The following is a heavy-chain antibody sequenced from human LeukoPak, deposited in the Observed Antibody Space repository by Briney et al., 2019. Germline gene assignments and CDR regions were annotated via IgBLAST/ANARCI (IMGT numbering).Heavy chain of an antibody. Sequence: PGGSLRLSCAASGFTFIDYDMHWVRQVIGKGLEWVSAIGIRGDTHYSGSVKGRFTISRENAESSLYLQMNSLRAEDTAVYYCAKDSLYDSSGYYPPYFDYWGQGTLVTVSS. CDR3: AKDSLYDSSGYYPPYFDY. D-gene: IGHD3-22*01. J-gene: IGHJ4*02. CDR2: IGIRGDT. CDR1: GFTFIDYD. V-gene: IGHV3-13*01.